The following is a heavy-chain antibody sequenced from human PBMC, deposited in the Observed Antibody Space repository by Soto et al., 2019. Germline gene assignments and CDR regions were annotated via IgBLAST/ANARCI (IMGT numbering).Heavy chain of an antibody. J-gene: IGHJ6*02. CDR2: MSYDGSKK. V-gene: IGHV3-30-3*01. CDR1: GFTFINYS. Sequence: QVHLVESGGGVVQPGRSLRLSCTASGFTFINYSIHWVRQAPGKGLEWVAVMSYDGSKKYYADSGKGRFTISRDNSKHTLYVQMHSLRAEDTAMYYCARDIKGGHCRGGSCPFSYGMDVWGQGTTVTVS. D-gene: IGHD2-15*01. CDR3: ARDIKGGHCRGGSCPFSYGMDV.